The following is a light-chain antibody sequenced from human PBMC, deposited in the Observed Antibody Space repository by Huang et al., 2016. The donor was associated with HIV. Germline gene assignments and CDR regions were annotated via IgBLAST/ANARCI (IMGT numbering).Light chain of an antibody. CDR2: DAF. CDR3: QQRNNWPRT. CDR1: QSVSSY. J-gene: IGKJ1*01. V-gene: IGKV3-11*01. Sequence: EIVLTQSPATLSLSPGERATLTCRASQSVSSYLAWFQQKRGHAPRLLIYDAFNRAPGIPDRFSGSGSGTDVTLTISNVEPEDFAVYYCQQRNNWPRTFGQGTKVEI.